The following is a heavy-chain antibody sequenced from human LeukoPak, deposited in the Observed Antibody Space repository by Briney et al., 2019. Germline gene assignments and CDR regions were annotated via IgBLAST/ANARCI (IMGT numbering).Heavy chain of an antibody. CDR3: ARPLPPYYYDSSGYPDV. CDR1: GGSISSSSYY. Sequence: SETLSLTCTVSGGSISSSSYYWGWIRQPPGKGLEWIGSIYYSGSTYYNPSLKSRVTISVDTSKNQFSLKLSSVTAADTAVYYCARPLPPYYYDSSGYPDVWGQGTPVTVSS. V-gene: IGHV4-39*01. CDR2: IYYSGST. J-gene: IGHJ6*02. D-gene: IGHD3-22*01.